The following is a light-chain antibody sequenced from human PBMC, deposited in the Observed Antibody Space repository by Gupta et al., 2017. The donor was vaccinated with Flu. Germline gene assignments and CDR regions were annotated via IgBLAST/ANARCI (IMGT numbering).Light chain of an antibody. Sequence: QSALTQPPSVSGAPGQRVPISSTGSSSNIGSYYDVHWYQQLPGTAPKLLIYTNNTRPSGVPDRFSGSKSGTSASLAITWLQAEDEADYYCQSYDSSLSGRVFGGGTKLTVL. CDR2: TNN. J-gene: IGLJ2*01. V-gene: IGLV1-40*01. CDR3: QSYDSSLSGRV. CDR1: SSNIGSYYD.